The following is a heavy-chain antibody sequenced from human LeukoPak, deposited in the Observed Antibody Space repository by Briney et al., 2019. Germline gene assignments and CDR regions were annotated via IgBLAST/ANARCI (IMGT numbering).Heavy chain of an antibody. CDR2: ISSSSSYI. V-gene: IGHV3-21*01. D-gene: IGHD5-12*01. CDR1: GFTLSSYS. J-gene: IGHJ4*02. CDR3: ARDGATISFDY. Sequence: GGSLRLSCAASGFTLSSYSMNWARQAPGKGLEWVSSISSSSSYIYYADSVKGRFTISRDNAKNSLYLQMNSLRAEDTAVYYCARDGATISFDYWGQGTLVTVSS.